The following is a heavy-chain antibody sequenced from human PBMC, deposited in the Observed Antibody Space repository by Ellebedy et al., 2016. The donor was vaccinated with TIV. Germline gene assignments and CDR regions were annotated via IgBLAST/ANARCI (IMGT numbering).Heavy chain of an antibody. V-gene: IGHV3-21*01. D-gene: IGHD5-12*01. CDR3: ARGGHGGFAGWDRMDV. CDR1: GFTFGCCA. Sequence: GESLKISCAASGFTFGCCAMSWVRQAPGKGLEWVSVISNGGDTTYADSVKGRFTISRDNAKNSLFLQMNGLRAEDTAVYYCARGGHGGFAGWDRMDVWGQGTTVTVSS. CDR2: ISNGGDT. J-gene: IGHJ6*02.